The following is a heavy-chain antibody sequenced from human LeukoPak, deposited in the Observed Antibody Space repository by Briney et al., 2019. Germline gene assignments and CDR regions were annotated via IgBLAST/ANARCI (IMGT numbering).Heavy chain of an antibody. J-gene: IGHJ4*02. D-gene: IGHD1-26*01. CDR1: GLTFSSYS. V-gene: IGHV3-48*02. Sequence: GGSLRLSCAASGLTFSSYSLNWVRQAAGRGLEGVSYISSSSSTIYYADSVKGRFTISRDNAKNSLYLQMNSLRDEDTAVYYCARDRANSGSYYWDYWGQGTLVTVSS. CDR3: ARDRANSGSYYWDY. CDR2: ISSSSSTI.